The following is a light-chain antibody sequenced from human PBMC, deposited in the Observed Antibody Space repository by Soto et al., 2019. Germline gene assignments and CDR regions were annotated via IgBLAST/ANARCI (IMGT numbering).Light chain of an antibody. CDR3: QQRTNWPLT. V-gene: IGKV3-11*01. J-gene: IGKJ4*01. CDR1: QSVASY. CDR2: DAS. Sequence: ETVLTQSPATLSLSPGQRATLSCRASQSVASYLAWYQQRPGQAPRLLIYDASTRATGIPGRFSGSGSGTDFTLTISSLEPEDFAVYYCQQRTNWPLTFGGGTRVEIK.